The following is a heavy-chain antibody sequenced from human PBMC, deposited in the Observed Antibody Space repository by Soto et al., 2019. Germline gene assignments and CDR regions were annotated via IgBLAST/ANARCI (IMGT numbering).Heavy chain of an antibody. J-gene: IGHJ4*02. CDR2: IKSQSDGGAT. CDR3: LTDHIKLWPYDY. CDR1: GFLFSNAW. D-gene: IGHD3-16*01. V-gene: IGHV3-15*01. Sequence: EVKLAESGGGLIKPGGSLRLSCAASGFLFSNAWMSWVRQGPGKGLVWVAGIKSQSDGGATEYAAAVKGRFTISRDDSNNAVYLQMDSLTSDDTAVYYCLTDHIKLWPYDYWGQGTPVTVSS.